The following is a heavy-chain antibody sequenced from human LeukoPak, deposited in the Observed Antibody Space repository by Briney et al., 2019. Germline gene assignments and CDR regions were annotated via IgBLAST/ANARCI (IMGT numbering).Heavy chain of an antibody. J-gene: IGHJ4*02. Sequence: GGSLRLSCAASGFTFSSYEMNWVRQAPGKGLQWVSYISSDGNTIYYADSVKGRFTISRDNSKNTLFLQMNSLRAEDTAVYYCATHDQVSGTYYGYWGQGTLVTVSS. D-gene: IGHD3-10*01. CDR1: GFTFSSYE. CDR3: ATHDQVSGTYYGY. CDR2: ISSDGNTI. V-gene: IGHV3-48*03.